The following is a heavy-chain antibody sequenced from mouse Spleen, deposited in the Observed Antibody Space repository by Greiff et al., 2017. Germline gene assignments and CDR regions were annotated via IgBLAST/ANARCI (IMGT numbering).Heavy chain of an antibody. J-gene: IGHJ2*01. CDR3: ARRDCYYAYFDY. V-gene: IGHV1-81*01. Sequence: VQLQESGAELVRPGASVKLSCKASGYTFTSYGISWVKQRTGQGLEWIGEIYPRSGNTDYNEKFKGKATLTADKSSSTAYMELRSLTSEDSAVYFCARRDCYYAYFDYWGQGTTLTVSS. CDR1: GYTFTSYG. CDR2: IYPRSGNT. D-gene: IGHD2-3*01.